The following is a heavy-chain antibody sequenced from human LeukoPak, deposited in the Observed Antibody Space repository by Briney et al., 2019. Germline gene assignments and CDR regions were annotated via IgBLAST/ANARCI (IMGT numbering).Heavy chain of an antibody. V-gene: IGHV3-23*01. CDR3: VKGLGVDDN. D-gene: IGHD3-10*01. CDR1: GLTFSSYA. J-gene: IGHJ4*02. Sequence: PGGSLRLSCAASGLTFSSYAMSWVRQAPGKGLEWVSGISGSAFSTDYADSVKGRFTISRDNSRNTLYLQMNSLRGDDTAVYYCVKGLGVDDNWGQGTLVTVSS. CDR2: ISGSAFST.